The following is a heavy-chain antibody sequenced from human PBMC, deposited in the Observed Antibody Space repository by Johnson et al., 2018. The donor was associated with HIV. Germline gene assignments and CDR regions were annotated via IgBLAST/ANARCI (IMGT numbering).Heavy chain of an antibody. V-gene: IGHV3-20*04. CDR3: AREGEWERRNLHAFDI. CDR1: GFTFDDYG. CDR2: INWNGGST. J-gene: IGHJ3*02. Sequence: MLLVESGGGVVRPGGSLRLSCAASGFTFDDYGMSWVRQAPGKGLEWVSGINWNGGSTGYADSVKGRFTISRDNAKNSLYLQMNSLRAEDTALYYCAREGEWERRNLHAFDIWDQGTMVTVSS. D-gene: IGHD1-26*01.